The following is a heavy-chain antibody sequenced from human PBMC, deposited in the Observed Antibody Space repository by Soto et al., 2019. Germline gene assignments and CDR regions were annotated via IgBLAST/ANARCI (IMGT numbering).Heavy chain of an antibody. Sequence: PSETLSLTCTVTGASFSRGGYYWSWIRQHPGKGLEWIGFIYHSGSTSYNPSLQSRVFISLDMSENQFSLKLTSVTAADTAVYYCVREAALGNFEYWGQRIPVTVSS. V-gene: IGHV4-31*03. D-gene: IGHD6-25*01. CDR2: IYHSGST. J-gene: IGHJ4*02. CDR3: VREAALGNFEY. CDR1: GASFSRGGYY.